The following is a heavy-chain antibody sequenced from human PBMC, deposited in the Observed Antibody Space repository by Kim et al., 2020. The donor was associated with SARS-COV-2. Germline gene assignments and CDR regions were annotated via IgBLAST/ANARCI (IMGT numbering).Heavy chain of an antibody. Sequence: GGSLRLSCAASGFTFSSYAMHWVRQAPGKGLEWVAVIWYDGSNKYYADSVKGRFTISRDNSKNTLYLQMNSLRAEDTAVYYCAKELVSAAAGLDYWGQGTLVTVSS. CDR3: AKELVSAAAGLDY. J-gene: IGHJ4*02. D-gene: IGHD6-13*01. CDR2: IWYDGSNK. CDR1: GFTFSSYA. V-gene: IGHV3-33*06.